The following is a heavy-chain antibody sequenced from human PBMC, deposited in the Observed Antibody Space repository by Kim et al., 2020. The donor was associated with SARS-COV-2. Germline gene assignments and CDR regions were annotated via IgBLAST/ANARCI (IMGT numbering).Heavy chain of an antibody. CDR2: IRSSSSYI. J-gene: IGHJ3*02. CDR3: ARARIAVVPAARQVAFDI. Sequence: GGSLRLSCAASGFTFSSYSMNWVRQAPGKGLEWVSSIRSSSSYIYYADSVKGRFTISRDNAKNTLYLQMNSLRAEDTAVYYCARARIAVVPAARQVAFDIWGQGTMVTVSS. CDR1: GFTFSSYS. V-gene: IGHV3-21*01. D-gene: IGHD2-2*01.